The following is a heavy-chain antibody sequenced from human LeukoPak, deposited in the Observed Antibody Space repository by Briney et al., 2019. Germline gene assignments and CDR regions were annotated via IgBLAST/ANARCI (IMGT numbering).Heavy chain of an antibody. D-gene: IGHD6-25*01. J-gene: IGHJ6*03. CDR3: ATVERNYYYYMDV. CDR2: FDPEDGET. V-gene: IGHV1-24*01. Sequence: ASVKVSCKVSGYTLTELSMHWVRQAPGKGLEWKGGFDPEDGETIYAQKFQGRVTMTEDTSTDTAYMELSSLRSEDTAVYYCATVERNYYYYMDVWGKGTTVTVSS. CDR1: GYTLTELS.